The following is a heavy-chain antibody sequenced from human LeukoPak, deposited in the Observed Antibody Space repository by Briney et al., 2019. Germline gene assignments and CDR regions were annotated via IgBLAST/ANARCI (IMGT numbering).Heavy chain of an antibody. V-gene: IGHV3-23*01. D-gene: IGHD4-17*01. J-gene: IGHJ1*01. CDR3: AKGEYGPNSFQH. Sequence: PGGSLRLSCAASGFTFSTYAMSWVRQAPKKGLEWVSGIDGTGGSTQYADSVKGRFTISRDNSKNTLYLQMNSLRVEDTAVYFCAKGEYGPNSFQHWGQGTLVTVS. CDR2: IDGTGGST. CDR1: GFTFSTYA.